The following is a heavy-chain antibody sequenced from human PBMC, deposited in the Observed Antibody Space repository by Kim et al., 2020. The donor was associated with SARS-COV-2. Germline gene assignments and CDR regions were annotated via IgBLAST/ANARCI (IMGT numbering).Heavy chain of an antibody. Sequence: ASVKVSCKASGYTFTSYAMNWVRQAPGQGLEWMGWINTNTGNPTYAQGFTGRFVFSLDTSVSTAYLQISSLKAEDTAVYYCAREPTLRDGYNYAVDYWGQGTLFTASS. V-gene: IGHV7-4-1*02. CDR1: GYTFTSYA. CDR2: INTNTGNP. CDR3: AREPTLRDGYNYAVDY. J-gene: IGHJ4*02. D-gene: IGHD5-12*01.